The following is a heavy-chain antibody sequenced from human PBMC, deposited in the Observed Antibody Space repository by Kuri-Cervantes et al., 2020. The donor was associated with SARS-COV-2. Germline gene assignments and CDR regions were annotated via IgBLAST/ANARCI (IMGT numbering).Heavy chain of an antibody. V-gene: IGHV3-13*05. CDR3: ARATSSWEAGDAFDI. D-gene: IGHD7-27*01. CDR2: IGTSGDP. Sequence: GESLKISFAASGFTFSVYDMHWVRQATGKGLEWVSAIGTSGDPYYPGSVKGRFTISRENAKNSLYLQMNSLRAEDTAVYYCARATSSWEAGDAFDIWGQGTMVTVSS. J-gene: IGHJ3*02. CDR1: GFTFSVYD.